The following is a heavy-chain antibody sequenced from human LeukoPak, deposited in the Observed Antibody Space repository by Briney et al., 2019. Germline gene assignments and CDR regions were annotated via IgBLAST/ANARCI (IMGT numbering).Heavy chain of an antibody. CDR2: ISAYNGNT. J-gene: IGHJ2*01. D-gene: IGHD7-27*01. V-gene: IGHV1-18*01. Sequence: ASVKVSCKASGYTFTSYGISWVRQAPGQGLEWMGWISAYNGNTNYAQKLQGRVTMTTDTSTSTAYIELRSLRSDDTAVYYCARGQLGSRGYWSFDLWGRGTLVAVSS. CDR3: ARGQLGSRGYWSFDL. CDR1: GYTFTSYG.